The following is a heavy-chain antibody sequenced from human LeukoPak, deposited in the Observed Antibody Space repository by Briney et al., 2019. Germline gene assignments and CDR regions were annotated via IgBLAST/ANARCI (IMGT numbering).Heavy chain of an antibody. CDR2: IKQDGSEK. CDR3: AREIQDIVVVPAASGLGAFDI. V-gene: IGHV3-7*01. CDR1: GFTFSSYW. Sequence: GGSLRLSCAASGFTFSSYWMSWVRQAPGKGLEWVANIKQDGSEKYYVDSVKGRFTISRDNAKNSLYLQMNSLRAEDTAVYYCAREIQDIVVVPAASGLGAFDIWGQGTMVTVSS. J-gene: IGHJ3*02. D-gene: IGHD2-2*01.